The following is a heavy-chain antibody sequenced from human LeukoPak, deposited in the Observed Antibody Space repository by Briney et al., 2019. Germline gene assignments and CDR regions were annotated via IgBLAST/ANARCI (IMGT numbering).Heavy chain of an antibody. Sequence: SETLSLTCAVSGGSISSGGYSWSWIRQPPGKGLEWIGYIYHSGSTYYNPSLKSRVTISVDRSKNQFSLKLSSVTAADTAVYYCARAWATRSVAFDYWGQGTLVTVSS. J-gene: IGHJ4*02. CDR2: IYHSGST. D-gene: IGHD5-12*01. CDR1: GGSISSGGYS. CDR3: ARAWATRSVAFDY. V-gene: IGHV4-30-2*01.